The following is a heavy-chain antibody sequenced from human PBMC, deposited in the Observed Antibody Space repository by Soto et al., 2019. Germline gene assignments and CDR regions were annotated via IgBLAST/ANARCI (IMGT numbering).Heavy chain of an antibody. Sequence: XESLKVTWQCSADRFTSYWSSLMLQIHGKGLEWMGRIDPSDSYTNYSPSFQGHVTISADKSISTAYLQWSSLKASDTAMYYCAKGYCSGGSCYYYYYGMDVWGQGTTVTVSS. CDR2: IDPSDSYT. J-gene: IGHJ6*02. CDR3: AKGYCSGGSCYYYYYGMDV. V-gene: IGHV5-10-1*01. CDR1: ADRFTSYW. D-gene: IGHD2-15*01.